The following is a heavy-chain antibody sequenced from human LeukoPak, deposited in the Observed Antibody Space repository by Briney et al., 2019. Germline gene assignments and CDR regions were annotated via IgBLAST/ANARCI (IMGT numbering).Heavy chain of an antibody. D-gene: IGHD1-14*01. CDR2: ISSSSSYI. CDR3: ARDKAGTTPYYYYSMDV. Sequence: GRSLRLSCAASGFTFSSYSMNWVRQAPGKGLEWVSSISSSSSYIYYADSVKGRFTISRDNAKNSLYLQMNSLRAEDTAVYYCARDKAGTTPYYYYSMDVWGKGTTVTVSS. J-gene: IGHJ6*03. CDR1: GFTFSSYS. V-gene: IGHV3-21*01.